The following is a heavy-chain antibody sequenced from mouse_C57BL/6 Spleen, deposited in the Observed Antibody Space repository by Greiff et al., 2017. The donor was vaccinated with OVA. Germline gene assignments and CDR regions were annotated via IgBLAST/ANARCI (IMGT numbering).Heavy chain of an antibody. CDR2: ISYDGSN. CDR3: ARWDDYGYAMDY. CDR1: GYSITSGYY. V-gene: IGHV3-6*01. D-gene: IGHD2-4*01. Sequence: EVQRVESGPGLVRPSQSLSLTCSVTGYSITSGYYWNWIRQFPGNKLEWMGYISYDGSNNYNPSLKNRISITRDTSKNQFFLKLNSVTTEDTATYYCARWDDYGYAMDYWGQGTSVTVSS. J-gene: IGHJ4*01.